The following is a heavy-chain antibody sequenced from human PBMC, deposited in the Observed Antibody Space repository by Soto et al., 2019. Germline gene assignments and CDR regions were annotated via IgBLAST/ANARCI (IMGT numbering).Heavy chain of an antibody. J-gene: IGHJ6*03. CDR1: GGTFSSYT. Sequence: GASVKVSCKASGGTFSSYTISWVRQAPGQGLEWMGRIIPILGIANYAQRFQGRVTITADKSTSTAYMELSSLRSEDTAVYYCARAGALGAAAGTGLRDYYYYMDVWGKGTTVTVSS. CDR2: IIPILGIA. CDR3: ARAGALGAAAGTGLRDYYYYMDV. V-gene: IGHV1-69*02. D-gene: IGHD6-13*01.